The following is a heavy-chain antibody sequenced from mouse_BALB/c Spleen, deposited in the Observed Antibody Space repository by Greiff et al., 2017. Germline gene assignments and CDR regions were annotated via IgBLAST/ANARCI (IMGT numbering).Heavy chain of an antibody. V-gene: IGHV2-9*02. CDR1: GFSLTSYG. CDR3: ARERGDGYYLYAMDY. J-gene: IGHJ4*01. Sequence: VKLVESGPGLVAPSQSLSITCTVSGFSLTSYGVHWVRQPPGKGLEWLGVIWAGGSTNYNSALMSRLSISKDNSKSQVFLKMNSLQTDDTAMYYCARERGDGYYLYAMDYWGQGTSVTVSS. CDR2: IWAGGST. D-gene: IGHD2-3*01.